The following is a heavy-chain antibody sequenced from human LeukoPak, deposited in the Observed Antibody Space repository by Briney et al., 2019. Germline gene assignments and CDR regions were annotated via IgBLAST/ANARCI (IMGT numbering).Heavy chain of an antibody. Sequence: PGRSLRLSCAASGFTFDDYAMHWVRQTPGKGLEWVSGISWNGDTTGYADSVKGRFTISRDNAKNSLYLQMSNLRAEDTALYYCAKWPPGDWGQGTLVTVSS. CDR2: ISWNGDTT. CDR3: AKWPPGD. J-gene: IGHJ4*02. V-gene: IGHV3-9*01. CDR1: GFTFDDYA.